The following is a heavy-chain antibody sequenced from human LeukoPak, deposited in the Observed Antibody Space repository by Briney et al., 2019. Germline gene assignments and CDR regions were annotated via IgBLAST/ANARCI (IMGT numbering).Heavy chain of an antibody. D-gene: IGHD2-15*01. CDR1: GNTISNYY. CDR3: ARGGGNAQFDY. Sequence: PSETLSLSCTVSGNTISNYYWNWIRQPAGKGLEWIGRIHSSGSTNYNSSLKSRVAMSVDTSNNQFSLKLSSVTAADTAVYYCARGGGNAQFDYWGQGTLVTVSS. CDR2: IHSSGST. V-gene: IGHV4-4*07. J-gene: IGHJ4*02.